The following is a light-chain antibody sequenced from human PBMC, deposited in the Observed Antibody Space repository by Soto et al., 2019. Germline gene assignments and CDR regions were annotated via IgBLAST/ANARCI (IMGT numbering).Light chain of an antibody. CDR1: QTVRSSY. V-gene: IGKV3-20*01. Sequence: IFLTQSPGSLSLYSGDRATLSFRASQTVRSSYLAWYQQRPGQAPKLLLCGAFNRAIGIPDRFIGSESVRDYNLTIRRLDPEDSAVYYCHQYGVSIPFGGGPKVES. J-gene: IGKJ4*01. CDR2: GAF. CDR3: HQYGVSIP.